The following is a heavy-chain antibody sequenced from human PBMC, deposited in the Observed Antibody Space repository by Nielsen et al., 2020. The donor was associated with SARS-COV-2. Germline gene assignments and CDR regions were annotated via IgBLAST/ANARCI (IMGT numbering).Heavy chain of an antibody. V-gene: IGHV4-34*01. CDR3: ARSPLRPLVTIFGVARSNWFDP. D-gene: IGHD3-3*01. Sequence: SETLSLTCAVYGGSFSGYYWSWIRQPPGKGLEWIGEINHSGSTNYNPSLKSRVTISVDTSKNQFSLKLSSVTAADTAVYYCARSPLRPLVTIFGVARSNWFDPWGQGTLVTVSS. CDR1: GGSFSGYY. CDR2: INHSGST. J-gene: IGHJ5*02.